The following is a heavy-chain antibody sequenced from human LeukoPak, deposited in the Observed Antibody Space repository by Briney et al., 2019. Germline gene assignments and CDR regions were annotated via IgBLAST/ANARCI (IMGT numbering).Heavy chain of an antibody. CDR1: GFTFNYYA. CDR3: AKVAYSSGWDFDY. D-gene: IGHD6-19*01. CDR2: ISGSGINT. J-gene: IGHJ4*02. V-gene: IGHV3-23*01. Sequence: GGSLRLSCATSGFTFNYYAMSWVRLAPGKGLEWVSAISGSGINTYYADSVKGRFTISRDNSKNTLYLQMNSLRAEDTAVYYCAKVAYSSGWDFDYWGQGTLVTVSS.